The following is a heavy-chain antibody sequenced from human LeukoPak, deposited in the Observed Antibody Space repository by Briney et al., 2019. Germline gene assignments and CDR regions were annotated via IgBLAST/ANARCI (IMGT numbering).Heavy chain of an antibody. J-gene: IGHJ6*02. D-gene: IGHD1-20*01. Sequence: GGSLRLSCAASGFTFSSYALSWVRPAPGKGLEWVSAISGSGGSTYYADSVEGRFTISRDNSKNTLYLQMNSLRAEDTAVYYCAKVSRAISGTSYYGMDVWGQGTTVTVSS. V-gene: IGHV3-23*01. CDR2: ISGSGGST. CDR3: AKVSRAISGTSYYGMDV. CDR1: GFTFSSYA.